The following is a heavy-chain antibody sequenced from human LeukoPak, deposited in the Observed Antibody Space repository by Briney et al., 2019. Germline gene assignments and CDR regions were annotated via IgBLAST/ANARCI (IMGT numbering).Heavy chain of an antibody. CDR3: ARGLWGQEDIVVVVAGFWFDP. D-gene: IGHD2-15*01. J-gene: IGHJ5*02. CDR2: IYYSGST. CDR1: GGSITSYY. V-gene: IGHV4-59*12. Sequence: SETLSLTCTVSGGSITSYYWSWIRQPPGKGLEWIGYIYYSGSTNYNPSLKSRVTISVDTSKNQFSLQLNSVTPEDTAVYYCARGLWGQEDIVVVVAGFWFDPWGQGTLVTVSS.